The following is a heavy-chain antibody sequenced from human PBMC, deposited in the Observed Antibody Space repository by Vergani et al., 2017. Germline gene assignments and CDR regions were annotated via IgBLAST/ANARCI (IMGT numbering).Heavy chain of an antibody. Sequence: QLQLQESGPGLVKPSATLSLTCSVSGASIRSSNYYWGWIRQPPGKGLEWIASIYYSGSNHYNPSLKSRVTISVDTSKNQVSLKLSSVTAADTAVYFCARHSTVEWLVKLGWIDPWGQGILVTVSS. V-gene: IGHV4-39*01. D-gene: IGHD6-19*01. CDR1: GASIRSSNYY. CDR2: IYYSGSN. J-gene: IGHJ5*02. CDR3: ARHSTVEWLVKLGWIDP.